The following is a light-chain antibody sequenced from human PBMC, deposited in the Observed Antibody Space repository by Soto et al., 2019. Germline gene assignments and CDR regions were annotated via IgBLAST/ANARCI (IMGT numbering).Light chain of an antibody. CDR2: GAS. CDR1: QSISDT. Sequence: EIVMTQSPATLSVSPGGRATLSCRASQSISDTLAWYQQKPGQAPRLLIDGASNRATGIPARFSGSGSGTDFTLTISRLEPEDFAVYYCQQYGSSPPSSTFGQGTRLEI. V-gene: IGKV3-20*01. J-gene: IGKJ5*01. CDR3: QQYGSSPPSST.